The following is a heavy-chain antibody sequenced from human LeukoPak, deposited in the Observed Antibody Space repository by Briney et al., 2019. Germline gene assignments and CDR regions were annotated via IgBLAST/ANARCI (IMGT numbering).Heavy chain of an antibody. D-gene: IGHD1-1*01. CDR2: IIVGTGAT. CDR1: GITSTNFA. V-gene: IGHV1-58*01. J-gene: IGHJ4*02. CDR3: AADLSDPRRGASYLDS. Sequence: SVKVSCKASGITSTNFAVQWVRQARGQRLEWIGWIIVGTGATKCAQDFQHRVTITRDMSTRTLYMELTSLRSEDTAVYYCAADLSDPRRGASYLDSWGQGTLVTVS.